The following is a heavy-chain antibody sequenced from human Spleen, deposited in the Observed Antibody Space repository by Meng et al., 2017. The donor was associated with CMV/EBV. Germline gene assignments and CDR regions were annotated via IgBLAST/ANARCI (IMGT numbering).Heavy chain of an antibody. D-gene: IGHD2-2*02. Sequence: GGSLRLSCTASRSTFSDYYMSWIRQAPGKGLEWVSYISSYGSDIYYADSVKGRFTISRDNAKSSLYLQMNSLRAEDTAVYYCAKYTPSSGPLDYCGQGTLVTVSS. CDR2: ISSYGSDI. CDR3: AKYTPSSGPLDY. V-gene: IGHV3-11*01. J-gene: IGHJ4*02. CDR1: RSTFSDYY.